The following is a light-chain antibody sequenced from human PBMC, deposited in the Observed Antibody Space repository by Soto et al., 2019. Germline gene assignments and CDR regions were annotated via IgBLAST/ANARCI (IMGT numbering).Light chain of an antibody. V-gene: IGLV2-23*01. CDR1: TSDIGRYNL. J-gene: IGLJ2*01. CDR2: EDI. Sequence: QSALTQPASVSGSPGQSITISCTGTTSDIGRYNLVSWYQQYPGKAPKLILYEDIERPSGVSNRFSGSKSGNTASLTISGLLTEDEADYYCCSYAGGTSVVFGGGTQLTVL. CDR3: CSYAGGTSVV.